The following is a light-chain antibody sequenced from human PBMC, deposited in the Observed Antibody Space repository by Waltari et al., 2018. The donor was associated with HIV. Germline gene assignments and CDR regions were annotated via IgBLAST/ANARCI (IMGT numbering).Light chain of an antibody. CDR2: WAS. CDR3: QQYYTTPQS. J-gene: IGKJ2*03. CDR1: QTVLYSSENRDY. Sequence: DIVLTQSTDSLAVSLGERATVNCTSSQTVLYSSENRDYLAWYQVRPGQPPQLLIYWASTRQSGVPDRFSGSGSGTHFTLTISGLQAEDVAIYYCQQYYTTPQSFGQGTRLEI. V-gene: IGKV4-1*01.